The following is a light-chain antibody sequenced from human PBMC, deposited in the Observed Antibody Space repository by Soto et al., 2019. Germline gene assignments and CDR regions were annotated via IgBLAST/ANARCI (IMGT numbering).Light chain of an antibody. CDR1: SSDVGDFNY. Sequence: QSALTQPASVSGSPGQSLTISCTGSSSDVGDFNYVSWYQQHPGKAPKLMIYEVSNRPSGVSDRFSGSKSGNTASLTISGLQAEDEADYYCSSYSTSSTLVLFGGGTKVTVL. J-gene: IGLJ2*01. CDR2: EVS. V-gene: IGLV2-14*01. CDR3: SSYSTSSTLVL.